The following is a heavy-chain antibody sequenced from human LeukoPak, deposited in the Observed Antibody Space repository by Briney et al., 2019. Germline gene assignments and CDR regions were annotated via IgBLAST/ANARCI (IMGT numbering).Heavy chain of an antibody. CDR3: ASKSERFLETGAFDI. J-gene: IGHJ3*02. CDR1: GGSISNYY. CDR2: IHYSGST. D-gene: IGHD3-3*01. Sequence: SETLSLTCTVSGGSISNYYWSWMRQPPGKGLEWIGYIHYSGSTNYNPSLESRVTISVDTSKNQFSLRLSSVTAADTAVYFCASKSERFLETGAFDIWGQGTMVTVSS. V-gene: IGHV4-59*01.